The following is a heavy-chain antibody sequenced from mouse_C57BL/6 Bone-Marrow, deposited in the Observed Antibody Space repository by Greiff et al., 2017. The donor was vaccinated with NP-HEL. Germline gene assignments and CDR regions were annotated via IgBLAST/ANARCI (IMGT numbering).Heavy chain of an antibody. J-gene: IGHJ2*01. V-gene: IGHV1-54*01. Sequence: QVQLQQSGAELVRPGTSVKVSCTASGYAFTNYLIEWVKQRPGQGLEWIGVINPGSGGTNYNEKFKGKATLTADKSSSTAYMQLSSLTSEDSAVYFCARGGLHHFDYWGQGTTLTVSS. CDR3: ARGGLHHFDY. CDR1: GYAFTNYL. D-gene: IGHD3-3*01. CDR2: INPGSGGT.